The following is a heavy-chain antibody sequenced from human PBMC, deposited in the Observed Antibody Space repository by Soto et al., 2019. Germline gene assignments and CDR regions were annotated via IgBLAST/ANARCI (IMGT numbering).Heavy chain of an antibody. V-gene: IGHV4-59*01. CDR2: IYYSGST. CDR1: GGSISSYY. CDR3: ARVYMSGWDEIFFDY. J-gene: IGHJ4*02. D-gene: IGHD6-19*01. Sequence: QVQLQESGPGLVKPSETLSLTCTVSGGSISSYYWSWIRQPPWKGLEWIGYIYYSGSTNYNPSLKSRVTISVDTSKNQFSLKLSSVTAADTAVYYCARVYMSGWDEIFFDYWGLGTLVTVSS.